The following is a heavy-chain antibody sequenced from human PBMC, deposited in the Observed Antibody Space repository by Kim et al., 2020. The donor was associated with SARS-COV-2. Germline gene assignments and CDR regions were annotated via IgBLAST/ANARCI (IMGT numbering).Heavy chain of an antibody. CDR2: IISSSCYI. V-gene: IGHV3-21*01. J-gene: IGHJ6*01. Sequence: GGSLRLSCAASGFTFSSYSMNWVRQAPGKGLEFVSSIISSSCYIYYSDSVKGRFTISRYNAKTSLYLQMNSLSADDTAVYYFSCTFDRICYALFYY. CDR1: GFTFSSYS. D-gene: IGHD3-22*01. CDR3: SCTFDRICYALFYY.